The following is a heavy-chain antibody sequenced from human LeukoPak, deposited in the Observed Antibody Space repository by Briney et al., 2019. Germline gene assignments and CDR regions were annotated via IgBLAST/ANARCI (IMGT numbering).Heavy chain of an antibody. CDR2: IRYDGSNK. CDR1: GFTFSSYG. J-gene: IGHJ6*03. V-gene: IGHV3-30*02. D-gene: IGHD6-13*01. CDR3: AKVTKQQLVFYYYYYMDV. Sequence: GGSLRLSCAASGFTFSSYGMHWVRQAPGKGLEWVAFIRYDGSNKYYADSVKGRFTISRDNSKNTLYLQMNSLRAEDTAVYYCAKVTKQQLVFYYYYYMDVWGKGTTVTVSS.